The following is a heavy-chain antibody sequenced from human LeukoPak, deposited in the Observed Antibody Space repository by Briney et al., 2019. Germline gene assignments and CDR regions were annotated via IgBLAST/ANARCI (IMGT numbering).Heavy chain of an antibody. Sequence: GGSLRLSCAASGFTFSSYAMSWVRQAPGKGLEWVSVIYSGGSTYYADSVKGRFTISRDNSKNTLYLQMNSLRAEDTAVYYCARDLGGYVDYWGQGTLVTVSS. CDR3: ARDLGGYVDY. D-gene: IGHD3-16*01. CDR2: IYSGGST. CDR1: GFTFSSYA. J-gene: IGHJ4*02. V-gene: IGHV3-53*01.